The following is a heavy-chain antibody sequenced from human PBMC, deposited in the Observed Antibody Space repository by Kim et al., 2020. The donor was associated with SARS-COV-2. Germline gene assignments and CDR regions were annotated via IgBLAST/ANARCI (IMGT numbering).Heavy chain of an antibody. CDR2: LRHDGIST. Sequence: GGSLRLSCAASGFTYSRYWMAWVRQAPGKGLEWVASLRHDGISTFYVDSVEGRFTISRDITKSSLYLQMNSLRVEDTAIYYCARSLLELVAATQGVYFD. V-gene: IGHV3-7*03. D-gene: IGHD5-12*01. J-gene: IGHJ4*01. CDR3: ARSLLELVAATQGVYFD. CDR1: GFTYSRYW.